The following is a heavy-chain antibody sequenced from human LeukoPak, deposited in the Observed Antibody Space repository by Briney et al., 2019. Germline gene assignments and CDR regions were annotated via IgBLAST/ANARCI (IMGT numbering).Heavy chain of an antibody. J-gene: IGHJ4*02. Sequence: GGSLRLSCAASGFTFSSYWMSWVRQAPGKGLEWVANIKQDGSGKYYVDSVKGRFTISRDNAKNSLYLQMNSLRAEDTAVYYCARDHLGYCSSTSCYEVYWGQGTLVTVSS. CDR1: GFTFSSYW. V-gene: IGHV3-7*01. D-gene: IGHD2-2*01. CDR2: IKQDGSGK. CDR3: ARDHLGYCSSTSCYEVY.